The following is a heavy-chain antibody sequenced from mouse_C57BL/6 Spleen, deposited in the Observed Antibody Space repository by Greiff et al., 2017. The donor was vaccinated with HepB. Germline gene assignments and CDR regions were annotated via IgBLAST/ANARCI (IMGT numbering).Heavy chain of an antibody. CDR3: ARRETGIFDY. CDR2: INPSTGGT. Sequence: VQLQQSGPELVKPGASVKISCKASGYSFTGYYMNWVKQSPEKSLEWIGEINPSTGGTTYNQKFKAKATLTVDKSSSTAYMQLKSLTSEDSAVYYCARRETGIFDYWGQGTTLTVSS. CDR1: GYSFTGYY. D-gene: IGHD4-1*01. V-gene: IGHV1-42*01. J-gene: IGHJ2*01.